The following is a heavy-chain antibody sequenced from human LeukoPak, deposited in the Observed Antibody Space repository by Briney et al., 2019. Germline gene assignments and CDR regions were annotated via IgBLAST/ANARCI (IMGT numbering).Heavy chain of an antibody. V-gene: IGHV3-21*01. Sequence: GGSLRLSCAASGFTFSSYAMSWVRQAPGKGLEWVSSISSSSSYIYYADSVKGRFTISRDNAKNSLYLQMNSLRAEDTAVYYCASVYYDSSGYSHDAFDIWGQGTMVTVSS. CDR3: ASVYYDSSGYSHDAFDI. D-gene: IGHD3-22*01. CDR1: GFTFSSYA. J-gene: IGHJ3*02. CDR2: ISSSSSYI.